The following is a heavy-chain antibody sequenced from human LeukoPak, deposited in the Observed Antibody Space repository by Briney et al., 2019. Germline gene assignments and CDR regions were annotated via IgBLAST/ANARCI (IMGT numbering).Heavy chain of an antibody. V-gene: IGHV4-59*08. D-gene: IGHD3-10*01. CDR1: GASISRDY. J-gene: IGHJ6*03. CDR2: IYNGGST. CDR3: ARQLYTSGSYYAPIDV. Sequence: SETLSLTCTVSGASISRDYWTWIRQPPGKGLEWIGYIYNGGSTTYSPSLNSRVTISLDTSNNQVSLRLSSVTAADTALYFCARQLYTSGSYYAPIDVWGKGTTVTISS.